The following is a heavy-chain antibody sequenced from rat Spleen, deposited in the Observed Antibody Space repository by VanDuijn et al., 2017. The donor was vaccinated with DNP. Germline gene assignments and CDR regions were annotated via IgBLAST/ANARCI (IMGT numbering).Heavy chain of an antibody. CDR2: IQSGGNT. CDR1: GFSLTNYH. J-gene: IGHJ2*01. Sequence: QVQLKESGPGLVQPSQTLSLTCTVSGFSLTNYHVNWVRQPPGKGLEWMGRIQSGGNTDYNSALKSRLSISRDTAKSQVFLKMNSVSTEDTAIYFCARHDTYWGQGVMVTVSS. V-gene: IGHV2-27*01. CDR3: ARHDTY. D-gene: IGHD2-1*01.